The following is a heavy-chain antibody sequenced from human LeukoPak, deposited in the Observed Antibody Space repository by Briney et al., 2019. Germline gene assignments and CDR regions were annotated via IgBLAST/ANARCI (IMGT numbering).Heavy chain of an antibody. CDR1: GGTFSSYA. CDR3: ARVDTYYYDSSGPI. D-gene: IGHD3-22*01. V-gene: IGHV1-69*04. CDR2: IIPILGIA. Sequence: SVKVSCKASGGTFSSYAISWVRQAPGQGLEWMGRIIPILGIANYAQKFQGRVTITADKSTSTAYMELSSLRSEDTAVYYFARVDTYYYDSSGPIWGQGTLVTVSS. J-gene: IGHJ4*02.